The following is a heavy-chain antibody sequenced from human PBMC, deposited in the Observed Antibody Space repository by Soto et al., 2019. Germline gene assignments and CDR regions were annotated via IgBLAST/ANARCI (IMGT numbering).Heavy chain of an antibody. CDR2: IYYSGSI. CDR1: VGSISSYY. V-gene: IGHV4-59*01. D-gene: IGHD4-4*01. Sequence: QVHLQESGPGLVKPSETLSLTCTVSVGSISSYYWSWIRQPPGKGRGWIGYIYYSGSINYNPSRKSRVTISVDTSKNQFSLKLSSVTEADTAVYYCARGTVWGLRDYWGQGTLVTVSS. CDR3: ARGTVWGLRDY. J-gene: IGHJ4*02.